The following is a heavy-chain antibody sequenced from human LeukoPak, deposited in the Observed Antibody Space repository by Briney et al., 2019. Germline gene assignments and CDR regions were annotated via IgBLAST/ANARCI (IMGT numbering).Heavy chain of an antibody. J-gene: IGHJ5*02. V-gene: IGHV3-11*01. D-gene: IGHD4-17*01. CDR2: ISSSGSTI. CDR3: ARTSTLKRGSTVTNWFDP. CDR1: GFTFSDYY. Sequence: GGSLRLSCAASGFTFSDYYMSWIRQAPGKGLEWVSYISSSGSTIYYADSVKGRFTISRDNAKNSLYLQMNSLRAEDTAVHYCARTSTLKRGSTVTNWFDPWGQGTLVTVSS.